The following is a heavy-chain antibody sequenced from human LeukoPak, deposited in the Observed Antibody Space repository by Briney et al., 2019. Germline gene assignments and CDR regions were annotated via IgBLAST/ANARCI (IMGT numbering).Heavy chain of an antibody. CDR3: ARDLGYYDSSGYYYNYFDY. CDR1: GFTFSNYA. Sequence: GRSLRLSCAASGFTFSNYAMHWVRQAPGKGLEWVALISFDGNNKYYADSVKGRFTISRDNSKNTLYLQMNSLRAEDTAVYYCARDLGYYDSSGYYYNYFDYWGQGTLVTVSS. CDR2: ISFDGNNK. V-gene: IGHV3-30-3*01. D-gene: IGHD3-22*01. J-gene: IGHJ4*02.